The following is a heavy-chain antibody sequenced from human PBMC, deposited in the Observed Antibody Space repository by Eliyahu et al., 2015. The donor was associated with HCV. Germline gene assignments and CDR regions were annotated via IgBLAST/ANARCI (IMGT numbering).Heavy chain of an antibody. CDR2: INPVSGAT. J-gene: IGHJ4*02. V-gene: IGHV1-2*02. Sequence: QVQLVQSGAEVQRPGASVKVSCRASGYSFTGXYXHWVRQAPGQGLEWMGWINPVSGATKSTQKFQGRVNMTRDMSSSTAYMEVTNLRSDDSAVFYCARGGYSTSSYPRNYFDFWGQGTLVTVSS. CDR1: GYSFTGXY. D-gene: IGHD6-6*01. CDR3: ARGGYSTSSYPRNYFDF.